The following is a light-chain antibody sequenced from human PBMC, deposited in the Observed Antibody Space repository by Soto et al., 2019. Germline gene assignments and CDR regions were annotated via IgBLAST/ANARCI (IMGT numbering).Light chain of an antibody. J-gene: IGKJ1*01. CDR2: AAS. Sequence: DIQMTQSPSSLSASVGDRVTITCRASQSISSYLNWYQQKPGKAPKLLIYAASSLQSGVPSRFSGSGAGTDYILPISSLQPEDFATYYCQQSHNTWWTFGQGTKVEIK. V-gene: IGKV1-39*01. CDR1: QSISSY. CDR3: QQSHNTWWT.